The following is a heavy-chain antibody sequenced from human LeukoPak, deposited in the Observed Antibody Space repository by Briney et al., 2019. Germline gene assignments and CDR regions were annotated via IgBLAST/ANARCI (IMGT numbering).Heavy chain of an antibody. CDR2: LSTSSHYI. V-gene: IGHV3-21*01. CDR1: GFLFGSYT. D-gene: IGHD1-1*01. CDR3: ASSKPRPNWNQPTPFDY. J-gene: IGHJ4*02. Sequence: GGSLRLSCAASGFLFGSYTMNWVRQAPGKGLEWVSSLSTSSHYINYADSVKGRFIVSRDNAKRSLYLQMNSLRAEDTAVYYCASSKPRPNWNQPTPFDYWGQGTLVTVSS.